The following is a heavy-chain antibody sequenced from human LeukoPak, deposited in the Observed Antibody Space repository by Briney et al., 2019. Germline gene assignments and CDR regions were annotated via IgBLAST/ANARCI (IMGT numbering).Heavy chain of an antibody. D-gene: IGHD6-19*01. J-gene: IGHJ4*02. Sequence: GGTLRLSCAASGFTFSNYDMSWVRQAPGKGLEWVSVIYSGGSTYYADSVKGRFTISRDNSKNTLYLQMNSLRAEDTAVYYCARIAPDSSGWYDYWGQGTLVTVSS. CDR2: IYSGGST. CDR3: ARIAPDSSGWYDY. V-gene: IGHV3-53*01. CDR1: GFTFSNYD.